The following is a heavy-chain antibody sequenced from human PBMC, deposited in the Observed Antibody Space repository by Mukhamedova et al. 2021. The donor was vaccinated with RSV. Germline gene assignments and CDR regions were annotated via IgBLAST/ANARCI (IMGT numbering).Heavy chain of an antibody. J-gene: IGHJ5*02. CDR2: SNSGSTI. V-gene: IGHV3-48*03. CDR3: ARLNWFDL. Sequence: SNSGSTIYYADSVKGRFTISRDNAKNSLYLQMNSLRVEDTAVYYCARLNWFDLWGQGTLVTVSS.